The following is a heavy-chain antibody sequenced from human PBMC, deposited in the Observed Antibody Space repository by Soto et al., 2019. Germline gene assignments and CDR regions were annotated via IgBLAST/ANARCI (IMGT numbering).Heavy chain of an antibody. CDR1: GYTFTSYG. J-gene: IGHJ6*02. D-gene: IGHD5-18*01. Sequence: ASVKVSCKASGYTFTSYGISWVRQAPGQGLEWMGWISAYNGNTNYAQKLQGRVTMTTDTSTSTAYMELRSLRSDDTAVYYCASGIDTAMVPAYYYYGMDVWGQGTTVTVSS. CDR2: ISAYNGNT. CDR3: ASGIDTAMVPAYYYYGMDV. V-gene: IGHV1-18*01.